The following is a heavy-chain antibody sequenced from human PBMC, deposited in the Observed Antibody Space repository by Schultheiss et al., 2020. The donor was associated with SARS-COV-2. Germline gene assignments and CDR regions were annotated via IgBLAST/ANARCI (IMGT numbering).Heavy chain of an antibody. J-gene: IGHJ6*02. V-gene: IGHV3-23*01. Sequence: GGSLRLSCAASGFTFSSYAMSWVRQAPGKGLEWVSAISGSGGSTYYADSVKGRFTISRDNSKNTLYLQMNSLRAEDTAVYYCARDSRFGGPGNYYYGMDVWGQGTTVTVSS. CDR1: GFTFSSYA. CDR2: ISGSGGST. D-gene: IGHD3-10*01. CDR3: ARDSRFGGPGNYYYGMDV.